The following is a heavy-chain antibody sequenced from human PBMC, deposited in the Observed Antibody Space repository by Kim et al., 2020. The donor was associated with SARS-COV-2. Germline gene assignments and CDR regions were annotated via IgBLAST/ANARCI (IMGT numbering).Heavy chain of an antibody. J-gene: IGHJ6*03. Sequence: GGSLRLSCTASGFTFGDHAMSWVRQAPGKGLEWVGFIRSKAYGGTTEYAASVKGRFTISRDDSKSIAYLQMNSLKTEDTAFYYCTRNGKDIVVVPAAAVDLNYYYYMDVWGKGTTVTVSS. V-gene: IGHV3-49*04. CDR1: GFTFGDHA. CDR3: TRNGKDIVVVPAAAVDLNYYYYMDV. D-gene: IGHD2-2*01. CDR2: IRSKAYGGTT.